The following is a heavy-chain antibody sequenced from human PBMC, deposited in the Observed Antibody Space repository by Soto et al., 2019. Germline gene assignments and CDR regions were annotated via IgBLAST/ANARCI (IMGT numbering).Heavy chain of an antibody. D-gene: IGHD6-13*01. CDR1: GGSISNGGYY. V-gene: IGHV4-31*11. J-gene: IGHJ6*03. Sequence: QLQLQESGPGLVKPSQTLSLTCAVSGGSISNGGYYWSWIRQHPGKGLEWIGSIYFSGSTYYNPSLKSCVVILVATAKNPFSLKLRSGTAADMEVYYCARESNSQQPNHRWGGGYMDVWGKGTTVTVSS. CDR2: IYFSGST. CDR3: ARESNSQQPNHRWGGGYMDV.